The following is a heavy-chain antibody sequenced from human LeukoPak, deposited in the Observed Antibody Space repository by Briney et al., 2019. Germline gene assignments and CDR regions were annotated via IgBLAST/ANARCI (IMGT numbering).Heavy chain of an antibody. CDR2: INPNSGGT. Sequence: ASVKVSCKASGYTFTGYYMHWVRQDPGQGLEWMGWINPNSGGTNYAQKFQGRVTMTRDTSISTAYMELSRLRSDDTAVYYCANNYGSGSYYLTDYWGQGTLVTVSS. D-gene: IGHD3-10*01. CDR1: GYTFTGYY. J-gene: IGHJ4*02. V-gene: IGHV1-2*02. CDR3: ANNYGSGSYYLTDY.